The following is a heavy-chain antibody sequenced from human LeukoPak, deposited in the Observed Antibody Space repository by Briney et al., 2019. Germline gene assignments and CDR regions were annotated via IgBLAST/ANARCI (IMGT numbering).Heavy chain of an antibody. CDR2: IYDIMST. Sequence: SETLSLTCTVSGVSVSSGRYFWSWIRQPLGKGLELIGYIYDIMSTKSNPSLKSRVTISVDTSKNRASLKLSSVTAADTAVYYCAMGCTDSNCRNYGMDVWGQGTTVTVSS. D-gene: IGHD2-8*02. CDR3: AMGCTDSNCRNYGMDV. CDR1: GVSVSSGRYF. J-gene: IGHJ6*02. V-gene: IGHV4-61*01.